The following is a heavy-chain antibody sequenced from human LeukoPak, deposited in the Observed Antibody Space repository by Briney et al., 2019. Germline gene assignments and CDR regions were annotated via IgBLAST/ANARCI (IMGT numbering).Heavy chain of an antibody. D-gene: IGHD5-24*01. V-gene: IGHV4-34*01. CDR2: INHYGST. CDR3: ARGIIEGRNGYNHYY. J-gene: IGHJ4*02. Sequence: SETLSLTCGVYGGSFSGYYWSWIRQPPGKGLEWIGEINHYGSTNYNPSLKSRVSISVDRSKNQFSLEMNSVTAADTAVYYCARGIIEGRNGYNHYYWGQGTLVTASS. CDR1: GGSFSGYY.